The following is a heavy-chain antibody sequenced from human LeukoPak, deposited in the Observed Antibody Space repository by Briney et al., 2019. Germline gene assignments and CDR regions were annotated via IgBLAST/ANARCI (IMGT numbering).Heavy chain of an antibody. Sequence: ASVKVSCKASGYTFTSYYMHWVRQAPGQGLEWMGIINPSGGSTSYAQKFQGRVTMTRDTSTGTVYMELSSLRSEDTAVYYCASSLAVAGPRDYWGQGTLVTVSS. D-gene: IGHD6-19*01. CDR2: INPSGGST. CDR3: ASSLAVAGPRDY. J-gene: IGHJ4*02. CDR1: GYTFTSYY. V-gene: IGHV1-46*01.